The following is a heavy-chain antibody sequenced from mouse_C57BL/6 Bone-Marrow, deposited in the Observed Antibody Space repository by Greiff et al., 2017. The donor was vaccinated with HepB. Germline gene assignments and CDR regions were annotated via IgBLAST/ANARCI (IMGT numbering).Heavy chain of an antibody. CDR2: ISYSGST. CDR1: GYSITSGYD. J-gene: IGHJ1*03. CDR3: ARDFHDYDGWYFDV. V-gene: IGHV3-1*01. Sequence: DVKLVESGPGMVKPSQSLSLTCTVTGYSITSGYDWHWIRHFPGNKLEWMGYISYSGSTNYNPSLKSRISITHDTSKNHFFLKLNSVTTEDTATYYCARDFHDYDGWYFDVWGTGTTVTVSS. D-gene: IGHD1-2*01.